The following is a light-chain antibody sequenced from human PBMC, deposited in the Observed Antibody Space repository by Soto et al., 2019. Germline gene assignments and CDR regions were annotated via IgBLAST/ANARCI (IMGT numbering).Light chain of an antibody. Sequence: EIVLTQSPATLSLSPGERATLSCRASQSVSSYLAWYQQKPGQAPRLLIYDASNRATGIPARFSGSWSVTDFNLAISSLEPEDFAVYYCQQRSNWPPLTFGGGTKVEIK. CDR1: QSVSSY. J-gene: IGKJ4*01. CDR2: DAS. CDR3: QQRSNWPPLT. V-gene: IGKV3-11*01.